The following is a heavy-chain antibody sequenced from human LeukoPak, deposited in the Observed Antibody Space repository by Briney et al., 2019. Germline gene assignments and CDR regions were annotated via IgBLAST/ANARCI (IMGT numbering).Heavy chain of an antibody. CDR2: ISGSGGST. CDR1: GFTFSSYA. J-gene: IGHJ4*02. CDR3: ARETYGSGSYYNGFFDY. Sequence: GGSLRLSCAASGFTFSSYAMSWVRQAPGNGLEWVSAISGSGGSTYYADSVKGRFTISRDNSKNTLYLQMNSLRAEDTAVYYCARETYGSGSYYNGFFDYWGQGTLVTVSS. D-gene: IGHD3-10*01. V-gene: IGHV3-23*01.